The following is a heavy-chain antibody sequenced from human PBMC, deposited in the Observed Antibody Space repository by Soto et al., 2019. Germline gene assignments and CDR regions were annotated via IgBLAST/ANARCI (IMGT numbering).Heavy chain of an antibody. D-gene: IGHD5-18*01. CDR2: IIPIFGTA. J-gene: IGHJ6*02. V-gene: IGHV1-69*01. Sequence: QVQLVQSGAEVKKPGSSVKVSCKASGGTFSSYAISWVRQAPGQGLEWMGGIIPIFGTANYAQKFQGIVTITADESTSTAYMELSSLRSEDTAVYYCAREDTAMVGADGYYYYGMDVWGQGTTVTVSS. CDR3: AREDTAMVGADGYYYYGMDV. CDR1: GGTFSSYA.